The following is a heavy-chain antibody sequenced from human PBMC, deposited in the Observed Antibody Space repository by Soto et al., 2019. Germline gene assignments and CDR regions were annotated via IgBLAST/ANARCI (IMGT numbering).Heavy chain of an antibody. D-gene: IGHD3-3*01. J-gene: IGHJ6*03. V-gene: IGHV3-23*01. CDR3: AKDKPYDFWSGYYYYYYMDV. Sequence: GGSLRLSCAASGFTFSSYAMSWVRQAPGKGLEWVSAISGSGGSTYYADSVKGRFTISRDNSKNTLYLQMNSLRAEDTAVYYCAKDKPYDFWSGYYYYYYMDVWGKGTTVTVSS. CDR2: ISGSGGST. CDR1: GFTFSSYA.